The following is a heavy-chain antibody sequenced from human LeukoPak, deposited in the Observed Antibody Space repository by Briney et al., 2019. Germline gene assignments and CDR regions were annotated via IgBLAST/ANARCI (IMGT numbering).Heavy chain of an antibody. Sequence: PSETLSLTCAVYGGSFSGYYWSWIRQPPGKGLEWIGEINHSGSTNYNPSLKSRVTISVDTSKIQFSLKLSSVAAADTAVYYCARGGDIVVVPAEYYFDYWGQGTLVTVSS. V-gene: IGHV4-34*01. D-gene: IGHD2-2*01. CDR2: INHSGST. CDR1: GGSFSGYY. CDR3: ARGGDIVVVPAEYYFDY. J-gene: IGHJ4*02.